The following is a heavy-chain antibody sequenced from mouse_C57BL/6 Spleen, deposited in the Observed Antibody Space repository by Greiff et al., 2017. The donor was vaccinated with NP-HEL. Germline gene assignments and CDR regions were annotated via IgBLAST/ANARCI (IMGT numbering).Heavy chain of an antibody. CDR3: TKSYYDYDGRAY. D-gene: IGHD2-4*01. CDR2: IDPENGDT. J-gene: IGHJ3*01. V-gene: IGHV14-4*01. CDR1: GFNIKDDY. Sequence: EVQLQQSGAELVRPGASVKLSCTASGFNIKDDYMHWVKQRPEQGLEWIGWIDPENGDTEYASKFQGKATITADTSSNTAYLQLSSLTSEDTAVYYCTKSYYDYDGRAYWGQGTLVTVSA.